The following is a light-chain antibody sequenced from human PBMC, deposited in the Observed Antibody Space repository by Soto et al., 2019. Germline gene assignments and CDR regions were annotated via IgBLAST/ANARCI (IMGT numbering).Light chain of an antibody. J-gene: IGLJ3*02. CDR1: SSDVGGYKF. CDR2: EVN. CDR3: LSYTRANTRV. V-gene: IGLV2-14*01. Sequence: QSALTQPASVSASPGQSITISCTGTSSDVGGYKFVSWYQHHPGKAPKLMIYEVNNRPSGVSNRFSGSKSGNTASLTISGLQPEDESDYDCLSYTRANTRVFGGGTKLTVL.